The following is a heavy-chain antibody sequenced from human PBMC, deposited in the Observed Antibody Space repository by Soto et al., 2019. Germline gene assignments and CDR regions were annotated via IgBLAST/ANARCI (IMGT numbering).Heavy chain of an antibody. V-gene: IGHV4-61*01. CDR2: IYYSGST. CDR3: ARVALVISSSRYFDL. Sequence: QVQLQESGPGLVKPSETLSLTCTVSGGSVSSGSYYWSWIRQPPGKGLEWIGYIYYSGSTNYNPSLKSRVTISVDTSKNQFSLKLSSVTAADTAVYYCARVALVISSSRYFDLWGRGTLVTVSS. J-gene: IGHJ2*01. D-gene: IGHD2-21*01. CDR1: GGSVSSGSYY.